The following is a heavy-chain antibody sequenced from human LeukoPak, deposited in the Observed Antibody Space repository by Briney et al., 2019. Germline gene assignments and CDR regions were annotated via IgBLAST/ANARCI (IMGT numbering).Heavy chain of an antibody. CDR3: ARDPYYYGSGNWLDP. D-gene: IGHD3-10*01. J-gene: IGHJ5*02. V-gene: IGHV1-69*01. Sequence: SVKVSCKASGGTFSSYAISWVRQAPGQGLEWMGGIIPIFGTANYAQKFQGRVTITADESTSTAYMELSSLRSEDTAVYYCARDPYYYGSGNWLDPWGQGTLVTVSS. CDR1: GGTFSSYA. CDR2: IIPIFGTA.